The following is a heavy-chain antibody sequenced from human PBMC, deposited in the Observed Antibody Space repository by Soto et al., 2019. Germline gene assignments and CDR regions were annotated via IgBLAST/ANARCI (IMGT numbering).Heavy chain of an antibody. CDR3: ARVPQLVDYFYYYMDV. J-gene: IGHJ6*03. D-gene: IGHD6-6*01. CDR2: ISAYNGDT. CDR1: GYTFTNYG. Sequence: QVQLLQSGAEVKKPGASVKVSCKASGYTFTNYGITWVRQAPGQGLEWMGWISAYNGDTHYTQRLQGRVTITTDTSTSTAYMELRRLRSDDTAVYYCARVPQLVDYFYYYMDVWGKGTTVTVSS. V-gene: IGHV1-18*01.